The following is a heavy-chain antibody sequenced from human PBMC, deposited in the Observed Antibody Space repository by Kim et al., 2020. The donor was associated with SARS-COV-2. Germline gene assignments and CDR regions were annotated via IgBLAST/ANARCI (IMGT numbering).Heavy chain of an antibody. D-gene: IGHD3-10*01. V-gene: IGHV4-31*03. J-gene: IGHJ6*01. CDR3: ASATMVRGVMTVYYYGMDV. CDR2: IYYSGST. Sequence: SETLSLTCTVSGGSISSGGYYWSWIRQHPGKGLEWIGYIYYSGSTYYNPSLKSRVTISVDTSKNQFSLKLSSVTAADTAVYYCASATMVRGVMTVYYYGMDVWGQGSTVTVSS. CDR1: GGSISSGGYY.